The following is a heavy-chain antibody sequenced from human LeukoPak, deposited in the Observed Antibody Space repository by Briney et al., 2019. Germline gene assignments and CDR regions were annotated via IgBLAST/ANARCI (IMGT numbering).Heavy chain of an antibody. J-gene: IGHJ4*02. D-gene: IGHD3-9*01. V-gene: IGHV3-7*01. CDR3: ARDLRDYDILTGSTDY. CDR1: GFTFSSYW. Sequence: GSLRLSCAASGFTFSSYWMSWVRQAPGKGLEWVANIKQDGSEKYYVDSVKGRFTIFRDNAKNSLYLQMNSLRAEDTAVYYCARDLRDYDILTGSTDYWGQGTLVTVSS. CDR2: IKQDGSEK.